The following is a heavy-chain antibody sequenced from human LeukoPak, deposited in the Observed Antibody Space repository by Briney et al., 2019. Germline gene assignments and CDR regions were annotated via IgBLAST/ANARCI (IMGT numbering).Heavy chain of an antibody. CDR2: IYYSGST. V-gene: IGHV4-59*01. D-gene: IGHD3-10*01. CDR1: GGSISSYY. CDR3: ARLDPSHVLIWFGELFGGFDI. Sequence: SETLSLTCTVSGGSISSYYWSWIRQPPGKGLEWIGYIYYSGSTNYNPSLKSRVTIAVDTSKNQFSLKLSSVTAADTAVYYCARLDPSHVLIWFGELFGGFDIWGQGTMVTVSS. J-gene: IGHJ3*02.